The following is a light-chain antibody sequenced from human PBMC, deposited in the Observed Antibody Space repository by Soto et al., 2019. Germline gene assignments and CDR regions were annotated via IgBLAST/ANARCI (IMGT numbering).Light chain of an antibody. V-gene: IGKV1-9*01. CDR1: QGISSY. J-gene: IGKJ3*01. CDR2: AAS. CDR3: QQLNNYPLNT. Sequence: DIQLTQSPSFLSASVGDRVTITCRASQGISSYLAWYQQTPGKAPKLLIYAASTLQSGVPLRFSGSGSGTEFTLTINSLQPEDVATYYCQQLNNYPLNTLGPGTKVDIK.